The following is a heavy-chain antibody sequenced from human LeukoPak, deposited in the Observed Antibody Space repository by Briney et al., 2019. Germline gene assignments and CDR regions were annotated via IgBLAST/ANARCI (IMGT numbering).Heavy chain of an antibody. J-gene: IGHJ3*01. V-gene: IGHV3-23*01. D-gene: IGHD3-9*01. Sequence: GGSLRLYCAASGFTFSDYGMTWVRQAPGKGLEWVSVISGSGASTYYADSVKGRFSISRGNSKSTLYLQMDTLRAEDTAVYFCAKDLGGTVLRDLDWSGGTFDLWGQGTKVTVSS. CDR2: ISGSGAST. CDR3: AKDLGGTVLRDLDWSGGTFDL. CDR1: GFTFSDYG.